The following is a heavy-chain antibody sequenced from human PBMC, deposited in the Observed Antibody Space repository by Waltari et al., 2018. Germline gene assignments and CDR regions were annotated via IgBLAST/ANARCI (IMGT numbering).Heavy chain of an antibody. D-gene: IGHD3-16*01. J-gene: IGHJ4*02. CDR1: GYSISSGYY. V-gene: IGHV4-38-2*01. CDR2: IYHSGRT. CDR3: AVRGGAVWGLRDY. Sequence: QVQLQESGPGLVKPSETLSLTCAVSGYSISSGYYWGWIRQPPGKGLECIGSIYHSGRTEYNPPLKSRVTISVDTSKNQFYLKLSSVTAADTAVYYCAVRGGAVWGLRDYWGQGTLVTVSS.